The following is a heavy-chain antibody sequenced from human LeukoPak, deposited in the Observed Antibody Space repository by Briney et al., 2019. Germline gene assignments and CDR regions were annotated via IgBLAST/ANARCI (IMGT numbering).Heavy chain of an antibody. CDR1: GYPLSNGYY. V-gene: IGHV4-38-2*01. Sequence: SETVSLTCAVSGYPLSNGYYWGWTRPPPGKGVEGIGSIYHSGGTHFNPSLKSRVSVSVDTSKNQFSLKLSSVTAADTAVYYCARVAPLRYFGVWGQGTLVTVSS. CDR2: IYHSGGT. CDR3: ARVAPLRYFGV. J-gene: IGHJ4*02. D-gene: IGHD3-9*01.